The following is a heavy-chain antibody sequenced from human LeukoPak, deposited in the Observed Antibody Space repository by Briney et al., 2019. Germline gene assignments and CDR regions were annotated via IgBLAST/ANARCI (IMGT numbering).Heavy chain of an antibody. CDR3: ARADYDILTGYYNLLDY. Sequence: ASVKVSCKASGYTFTGYYMHWVRQAPGQGLEWMGWINPNSGGTNYAQEFQGRVTMTRDTSISTAYMELSRLRSDDTAVYYCARADYDILTGYYNLLDYWGQGTLVTVSS. J-gene: IGHJ4*02. CDR2: INPNSGGT. CDR1: GYTFTGYY. V-gene: IGHV1-2*02. D-gene: IGHD3-9*01.